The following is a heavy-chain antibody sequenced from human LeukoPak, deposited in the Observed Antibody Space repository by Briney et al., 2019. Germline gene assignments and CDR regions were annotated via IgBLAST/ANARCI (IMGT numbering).Heavy chain of an antibody. CDR2: ISSSGSTI. CDR1: GFTFSDYY. J-gene: IGHJ6*02. V-gene: IGHV3-11*01. CDR3: AREGTDSSSWYPCYYYYYGMDV. D-gene: IGHD6-13*01. Sequence: GGSLRLSCAASGFTFSDYYMSWIRQAPGKGLEWVSYISSSGSTIYYADSVKGRFTISRDNAKNSLYLQMNSLRAEDTAVYYCAREGTDSSSWYPCYYYYYGMDVWGQGTTVTVSS.